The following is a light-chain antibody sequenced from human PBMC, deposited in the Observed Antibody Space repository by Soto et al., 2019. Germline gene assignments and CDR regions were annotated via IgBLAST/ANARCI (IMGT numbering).Light chain of an antibody. V-gene: IGKV1-17*03. J-gene: IGKJ1*01. CDR2: AAT. CDR3: LQHNSYPWT. Sequence: DIQMTQSPSAMSASVGDRITITCRASQGVSNRLVWFQQKPGKVPKRLIFAATLLQSGVPSRFSGSESGKEFTLTISGLQAEDFATYYCLQHNSYPWTFGPGTKVDIK. CDR1: QGVSNR.